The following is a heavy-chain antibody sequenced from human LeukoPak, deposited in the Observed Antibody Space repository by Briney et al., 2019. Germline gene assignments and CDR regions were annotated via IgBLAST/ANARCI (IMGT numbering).Heavy chain of an antibody. CDR1: GFTFSAYS. V-gene: IGHV3-30*02. D-gene: IGHD3-16*01. Sequence: GGSLRLSCAASGFTFSAYSMNWVRQAPGKGLEWVTVIRYNESNKYYADSVKGRFTISRDTPKNTLYLQMNSLRVEDTAVYYCVGDFDYWGQGTLVTASS. J-gene: IGHJ4*02. CDR2: IRYNESNK. CDR3: VGDFDY.